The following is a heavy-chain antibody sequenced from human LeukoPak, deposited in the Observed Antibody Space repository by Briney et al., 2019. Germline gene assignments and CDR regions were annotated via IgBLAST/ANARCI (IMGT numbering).Heavy chain of an antibody. D-gene: IGHD5-12*01. CDR1: GGTSRSYA. Sequence: SVKVSCKASGGTSRSYAINWVRQAPGQGLEWMGRIIPIFATPNYAQKFQGRVTITTDESTSTAYMELSSLRSGDTAVYYCAKSGVATIEFDYWGQGTLVTVSS. CDR2: IIPIFATP. CDR3: AKSGVATIEFDY. J-gene: IGHJ4*02. V-gene: IGHV1-69*05.